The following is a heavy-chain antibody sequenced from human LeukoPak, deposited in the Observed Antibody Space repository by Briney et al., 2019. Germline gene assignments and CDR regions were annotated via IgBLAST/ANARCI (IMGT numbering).Heavy chain of an antibody. D-gene: IGHD6-13*01. CDR3: ARHSSAATEDY. CDR1: GGSMNTYF. CDR2: IHSSGSA. Sequence: SETLSLTCTVSGGSMNTYFWSWIRQPPGQGLEWIGYIHSSGSAYYTPSLKSRVTISLDTSKNQFSLKLNSVTAADTAVYYCARHSSAATEDYWGQGTLVTVSS. J-gene: IGHJ4*02. V-gene: IGHV4-59*08.